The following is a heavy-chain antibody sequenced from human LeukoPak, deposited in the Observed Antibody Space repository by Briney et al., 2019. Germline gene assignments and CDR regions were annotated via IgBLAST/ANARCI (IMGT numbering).Heavy chain of an antibody. CDR2: ISSSSSYI. J-gene: IGHJ4*02. Sequence: GRSLRLSCAASGFTFSSYSMNWVRQAPGKGLEWVSSISSSSSYIYYADSVKGRFTISRDNAKNSLYLQMNSLRAEDTAVYYCAREHSMGQLDDYWGQGTLVTVSS. CDR1: GFTFSSYS. D-gene: IGHD6-6*01. V-gene: IGHV3-21*01. CDR3: AREHSMGQLDDY.